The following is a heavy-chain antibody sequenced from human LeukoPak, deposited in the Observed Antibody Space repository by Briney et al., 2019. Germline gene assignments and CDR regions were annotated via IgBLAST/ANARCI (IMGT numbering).Heavy chain of an antibody. CDR2: INPNSGGT. V-gene: IGHV1-2*04. CDR1: GYTFTGYY. J-gene: IGHJ4*02. CDR3: ARSTQLELPDY. Sequence: ASVKVSCKASGYTFTGYYMHWVRQAPGQGLEWMGWINPNSGGTNYAQKFQGWVTMTRDTSISTAYMELSSLRSEDTAVYYCARSTQLELPDYWGQGTLVTVSS. D-gene: IGHD1-7*01.